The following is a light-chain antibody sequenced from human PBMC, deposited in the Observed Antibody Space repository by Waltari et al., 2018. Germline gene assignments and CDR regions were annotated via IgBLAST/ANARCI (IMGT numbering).Light chain of an antibody. CDR1: QSISDR. J-gene: IGKJ4*01. CDR3: QQSYRAPQT. CDR2: DAS. V-gene: IGKV1-5*01. Sequence: DIQMTQSPSTLSASVGDRVTISCRASQSISDRLAWYQQNAGKAPKLLIYDASHLERGVPSRFSGSGSGTHFTLTIISLQPDDFATYYCQQSYRAPQTFGGGTKVDMK.